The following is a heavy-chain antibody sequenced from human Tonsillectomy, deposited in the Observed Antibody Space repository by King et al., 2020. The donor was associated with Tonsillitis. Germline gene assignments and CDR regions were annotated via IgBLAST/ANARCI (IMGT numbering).Heavy chain of an antibody. Sequence: QLVQSGGGVVQPGRSLRLSCAASGFTFSSYVMHWVRQAPGKGLEWVAVISYDGSNKYYADSVKGRFTISRDNSKNTLYLQMNSLRAEDTAVYYCARDGGGYCSGGNCYYFDYWGQGTLVTVSS. D-gene: IGHD2-15*01. V-gene: IGHV3-30*04. J-gene: IGHJ4*02. CDR2: ISYDGSNK. CDR1: GFTFSSYV. CDR3: ARDGGGYCSGGNCYYFDY.